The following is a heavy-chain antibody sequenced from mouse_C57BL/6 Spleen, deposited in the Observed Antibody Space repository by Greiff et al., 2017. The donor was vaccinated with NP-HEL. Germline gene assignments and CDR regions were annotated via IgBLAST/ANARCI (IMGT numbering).Heavy chain of an antibody. CDR3: ARENYSNRYYYAMDY. D-gene: IGHD2-5*01. CDR1: GFTFSDYG. V-gene: IGHV5-17*01. Sequence: EVKLMESGGGLVKPGGSLKLSCAASGFTFSDYGMHWVRQAPEKGLEWVAYISSGSSTIYYADTVKGRFTISRDNAKNTLFLQMTSLRSEDTAMYYCARENYSNRYYYAMDYWGQGTSVTVSS. CDR2: ISSGSSTI. J-gene: IGHJ4*01.